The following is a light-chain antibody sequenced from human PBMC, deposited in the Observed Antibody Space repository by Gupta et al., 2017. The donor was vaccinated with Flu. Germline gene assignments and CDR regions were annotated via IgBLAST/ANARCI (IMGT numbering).Light chain of an antibody. CDR2: RNN. CDR1: SSHIGSNY. J-gene: IGLJ3*02. Sequence: QTFPLPPRSASVTHGQRATISRSGSSSHIGSNYVYWYQQLPGTAPKLLIYRNNQRPSGVPDRFSGSKSGTSASLAISGLRSEDEADYYCAAWDDSLSAPVFGGGTKLTVL. V-gene: IGLV1-47*01. CDR3: AAWDDSLSAPV.